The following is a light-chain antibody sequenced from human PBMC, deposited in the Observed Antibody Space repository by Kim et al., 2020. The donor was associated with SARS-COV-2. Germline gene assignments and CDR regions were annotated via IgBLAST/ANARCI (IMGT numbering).Light chain of an antibody. Sequence: SYELTQPPSVSVSPGNTARITCRGNNIEIKSVHWYQQTPGHSPVLVLYQDNNRPSGIPERFSGSNSGNTATLTISRTEAMDEADYYCQVWDSSSGDYV. CDR2: QDN. V-gene: IGLV3-21*01. J-gene: IGLJ1*01. CDR3: QVWDSSSGDYV. CDR1: NIEIKS.